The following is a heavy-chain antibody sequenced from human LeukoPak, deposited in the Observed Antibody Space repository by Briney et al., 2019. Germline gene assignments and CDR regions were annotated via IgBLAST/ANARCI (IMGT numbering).Heavy chain of an antibody. Sequence: PSQTLSLTYTVSGGSISSGGYYWSWICQHPGKGLEWIGYIYYSGSTYYNPSLKSRVTISVDTSKNQFSLKLSSVTAADTAVYYCARGNKAAAGTGGNWFDPWGQGTLVTVSS. J-gene: IGHJ5*02. V-gene: IGHV4-31*03. D-gene: IGHD6-13*01. CDR1: GGSISSGGYY. CDR3: ARGNKAAAGTGGNWFDP. CDR2: IYYSGST.